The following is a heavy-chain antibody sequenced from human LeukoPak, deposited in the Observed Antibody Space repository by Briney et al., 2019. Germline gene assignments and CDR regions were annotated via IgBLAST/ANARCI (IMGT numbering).Heavy chain of an antibody. Sequence: SETLSLTCTVSGGSISSYYWSWIRQSPGKGLEWIGYIHYSGSTNYNPSLKSRVTISVDTSKNQFSLRLNSVTAADTALYYCARGSRGGYNWFDPWGQGTLVFVSS. CDR2: IHYSGST. V-gene: IGHV4-59*01. D-gene: IGHD3-16*01. CDR3: ARGSRGGYNWFDP. J-gene: IGHJ5*02. CDR1: GGSISSYY.